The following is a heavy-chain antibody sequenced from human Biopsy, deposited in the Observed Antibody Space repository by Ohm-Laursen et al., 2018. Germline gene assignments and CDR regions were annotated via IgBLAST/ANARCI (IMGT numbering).Heavy chain of an antibody. J-gene: IGHJ2*01. V-gene: IGHV4-59*01. CDR3: ARDRGYYSDRTVPGYFDL. CDR1: GHSISSYY. D-gene: IGHD3-22*01. CDR2: VYYTGST. Sequence: SDTLSLTCTVSGHSISSYYWSWIRQPPGKGLEWIGYVYYTGSTDYNPSLQSRVTISVDKSKNHFSLRLRSVTPADTAIYCARDRGYYSDRTVPGYFDLWGRGTLVTVSS.